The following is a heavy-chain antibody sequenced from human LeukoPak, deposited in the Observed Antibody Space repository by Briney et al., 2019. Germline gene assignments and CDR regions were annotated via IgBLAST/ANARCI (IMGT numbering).Heavy chain of an antibody. CDR3: ARDTAPYYLDGSGYYLDY. CDR2: INPNSNST. V-gene: IGHV1-2*02. Sequence: ASVKVSCKASGYPFIDYYIHWVRQAPGQGLEWMGWINPNSNSTNYAQKFQGRVTLTWDTSIITVYMELSTMRSDDTAVYYCARDTAPYYLDGSGYYLDYWGQGTLVTVSS. CDR1: GYPFIDYY. J-gene: IGHJ4*02. D-gene: IGHD3-22*01.